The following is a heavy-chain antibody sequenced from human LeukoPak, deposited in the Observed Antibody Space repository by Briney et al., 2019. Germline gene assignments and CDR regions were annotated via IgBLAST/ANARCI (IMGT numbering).Heavy chain of an antibody. D-gene: IGHD6-6*01. Sequence: PSETLSLTCAVSGASISKTNWWSWVRQPPGKGLEWIGEIYHSGKTNYNPSLKSRVTISVDKSKNQISLKLSSVTAADTAVYYCARVLVFRYMDVWGKGTTVTVSS. J-gene: IGHJ6*03. CDR1: GASISKTNW. V-gene: IGHV4-4*02. CDR2: IYHSGKT. CDR3: ARVLVFRYMDV.